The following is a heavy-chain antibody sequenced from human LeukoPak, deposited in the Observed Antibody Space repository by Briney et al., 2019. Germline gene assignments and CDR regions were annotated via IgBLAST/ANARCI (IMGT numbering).Heavy chain of an antibody. CDR1: GFTFSSYS. J-gene: IGHJ4*02. Sequence: GGSLRLSCAASGFTFSSYSMNWVRQAPGKGLEWVSSISSSSSYIYYADSVKGRFTIYRDNSKNTLYLQMNSLRAEDTAVYYCAKDTRSPYYYDSSGYSPLAFDYWGQGTLVTVSS. CDR2: ISSSSSYI. V-gene: IGHV3-21*04. CDR3: AKDTRSPYYYDSSGYSPLAFDY. D-gene: IGHD3-22*01.